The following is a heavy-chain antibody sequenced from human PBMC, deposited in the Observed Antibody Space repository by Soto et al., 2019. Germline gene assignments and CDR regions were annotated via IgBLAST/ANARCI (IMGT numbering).Heavy chain of an antibody. D-gene: IGHD6-13*01. CDR2: ISNSGGST. CDR3: AKGIAAAGKYYFDY. J-gene: IGHJ4*02. V-gene: IGHV3-23*01. Sequence: EVQLLESGGGLVQPGGSLRLSCAASGFTFSSYAMSWVRQAPGKGLEWVSGISNSGGSTYYADSVKGRFTISRDNSKNTLYLQMNSLRAEDTAVYYCAKGIAAAGKYYFDYWGQGTLVTVSS. CDR1: GFTFSSYA.